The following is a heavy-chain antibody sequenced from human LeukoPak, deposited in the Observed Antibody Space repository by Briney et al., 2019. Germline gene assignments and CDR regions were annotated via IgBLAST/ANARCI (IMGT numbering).Heavy chain of an antibody. CDR2: ISSSSSYI. CDR1: GFTFSSYS. Sequence: PGGSLRLSCAASGFTFSSYSMNWVRQAPGKGLEWVSSISSSSSYIYYADSVKGRFTISRDNAKNSLYLQMNSLRAEDTAVYYCARTYYDILTGYYGLFDYWRQGTLVTVSS. J-gene: IGHJ4*02. V-gene: IGHV3-21*01. D-gene: IGHD3-9*01. CDR3: ARTYYDILTGYYGLFDY.